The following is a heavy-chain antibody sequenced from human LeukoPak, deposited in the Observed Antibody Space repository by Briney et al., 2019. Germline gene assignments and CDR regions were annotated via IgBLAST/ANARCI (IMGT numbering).Heavy chain of an antibody. CDR1: GGSIGRSTYY. J-gene: IGHJ5*02. CDR3: ARSPSGHYLGRFDP. D-gene: IGHD3-22*01. V-gene: IGHV4-39*07. CDR2: IYYSGST. Sequence: SETLSLTCTVSGGSIGRSTYYWGRMRQPPGKGLEWIGSIYYSGSTYYNPSLKSRVTISVDTSKNQFSLKLSSVTAADTAVYYCARSPSGHYLGRFDPWGQGTLVTVSS.